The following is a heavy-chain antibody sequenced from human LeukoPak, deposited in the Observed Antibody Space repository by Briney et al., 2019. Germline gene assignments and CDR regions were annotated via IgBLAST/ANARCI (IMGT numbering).Heavy chain of an antibody. J-gene: IGHJ1*01. V-gene: IGHV3-9*01. CDR2: ISWNSGSI. Sequence: QAGGSLRLSCAASGFTFDDYAMHWVRQAPGKGLEWVSGISWNSGSIGYADSVKGRFTISRDNAKNSLCLQMNSLRAEDTALYYCAKGPSIAAAGNGYFQHWGQGTLVTVSS. CDR1: GFTFDDYA. CDR3: AKGPSIAAAGNGYFQH. D-gene: IGHD6-13*01.